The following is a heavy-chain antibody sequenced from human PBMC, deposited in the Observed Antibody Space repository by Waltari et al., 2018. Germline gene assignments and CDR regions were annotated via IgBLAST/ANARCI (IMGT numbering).Heavy chain of an antibody. CDR2: ISPSGSDI. V-gene: IGHV3-48*03. CDR1: GFTFSSSE. Sequence: EVQLVESGGGLVQPGGSLRLSCTASGFTFSSSEMNWVRQAPGKGLEWISYISPSGSDIYYADSVKGRFTISRDNAKNSLYLQMDSLSAEDTAVYYCARVAVTGSYYWYFDLWGRGTLLTVSS. J-gene: IGHJ2*01. D-gene: IGHD1-26*01. CDR3: ARVAVTGSYYWYFDL.